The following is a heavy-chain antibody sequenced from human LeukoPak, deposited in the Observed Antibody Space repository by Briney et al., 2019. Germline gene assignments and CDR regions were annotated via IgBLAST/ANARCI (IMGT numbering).Heavy chain of an antibody. D-gene: IGHD1-26*01. J-gene: IGHJ6*03. Sequence: GGSLRLSCAASGFTFSSYDMHWVRQATGKGLEWVSAIGTAGDTYYPGSVKGRFTISRENAKNSLYLQMNSLRAGDTAVYYCARIKSGSSGKYYYYYMDAWGKGPRSPSP. CDR1: GFTFSSYD. CDR2: IGTAGDT. V-gene: IGHV3-13*01. CDR3: ARIKSGSSGKYYYYYMDA.